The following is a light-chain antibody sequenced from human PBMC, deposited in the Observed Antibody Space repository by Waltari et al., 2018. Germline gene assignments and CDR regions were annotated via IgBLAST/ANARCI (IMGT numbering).Light chain of an antibody. CDR2: EVS. Sequence: PSVSGSPGQSVTISCTGTSSDIGGYNRVSWYQQHPGKAPKLMIYEVSNRPSGVSDRFSGSKSGNTASLIISGLQAEDEADYYCSSYASSSTLFGGGTRLTVL. CDR1: SSDIGGYNR. V-gene: IGLV2-18*02. J-gene: IGLJ2*01. CDR3: SSYASSSTL.